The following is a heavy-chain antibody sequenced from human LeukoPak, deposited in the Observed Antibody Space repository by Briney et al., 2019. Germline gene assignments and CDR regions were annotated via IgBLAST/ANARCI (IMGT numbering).Heavy chain of an antibody. CDR3: ARGYFDWSRHKLTPDFDY. J-gene: IGHJ4*02. D-gene: IGHD3-9*01. V-gene: IGHV1-69*04. CDR2: IIPILGIA. CDR1: GGTFSSYA. Sequence: SVKVSCKASGGTFSSYAISWVRQAPGQGLEWMGRIIPILGIANYAQKFQGRVTITADKSTSTAYMELSSLKSDDTAVYYCARGYFDWSRHKLTPDFDYWGQGTLVTVSS.